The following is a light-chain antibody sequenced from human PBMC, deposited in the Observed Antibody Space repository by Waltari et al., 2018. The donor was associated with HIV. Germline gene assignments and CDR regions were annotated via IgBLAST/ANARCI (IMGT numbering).Light chain of an antibody. CDR2: EVN. CDR1: SSDVGPYNY. V-gene: IGLV2-8*01. J-gene: IGLJ2*01. CDR3: SSYAGSAVV. Sequence: QSALTQPPSASGSRGQSVTISCTATSSDVGPYNYVSWYQQYPGMAPKLIIYEVNKRPSGVPDRFSGSKSGNTASLTVSGLQAEDEADFYCSSYAGSAVVFGGGTKLTVL.